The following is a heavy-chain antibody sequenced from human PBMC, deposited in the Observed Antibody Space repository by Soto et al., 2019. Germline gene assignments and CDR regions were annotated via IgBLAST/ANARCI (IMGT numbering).Heavy chain of an antibody. CDR3: RKIMTSVGITS. CDR1: GFSFGTSP. V-gene: IGHV3-23*01. J-gene: IGHJ5*02. CDR2: ITDSGGST. D-gene: IGHD6-13*01. Sequence: EVQLLESGGGLVQPGGSLRLSCAASGFSFGTSPMSWVRQAPGKGLEWVSSITDSGGSTYYAYSVKGRFTISRDDSKNTLYLQMNRLRGEDTALYFCRKIMTSVGITSWGQGTLVTVSS.